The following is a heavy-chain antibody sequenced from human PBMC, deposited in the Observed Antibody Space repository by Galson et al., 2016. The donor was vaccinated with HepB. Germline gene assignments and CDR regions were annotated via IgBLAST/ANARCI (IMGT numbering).Heavy chain of an antibody. CDR2: ISSTGNDI. J-gene: IGHJ4*02. V-gene: IGHV3-30*18. CDR1: GFIFSSYG. D-gene: IGHD3-10*01. Sequence: SLRLSCAASGFIFSSYGMHWVRQAPGKGLEWVALISSTGNDIYYSDSAEGRFTISRDNSRNTLDLQMNSLRAEDSAVYFCAKGYYFNSGSFSDWGQGTLVTASS. CDR3: AKGYYFNSGSFSD.